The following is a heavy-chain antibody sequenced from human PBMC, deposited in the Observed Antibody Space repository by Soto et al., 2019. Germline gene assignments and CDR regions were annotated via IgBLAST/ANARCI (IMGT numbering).Heavy chain of an antibody. CDR2: IIPIFGTA. V-gene: IGHV1-69*01. CDR3: ARVGGFGGVTLDY. D-gene: IGHD3-16*01. J-gene: IGHJ4*02. CDR1: GGTFSSYA. Sequence: QVQLVQSGAEVKKPGSSVKVSCKASGGTFSSYAISWVRQAPGQGLEWMGGIIPIFGTANYAQKFQGRVTITADESTSTAYRERRRLRSEDTDVYCCARVGGFGGVTLDYWGQGPLVTVSS.